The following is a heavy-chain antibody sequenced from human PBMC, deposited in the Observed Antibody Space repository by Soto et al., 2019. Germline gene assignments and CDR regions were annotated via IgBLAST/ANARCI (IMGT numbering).Heavy chain of an antibody. Sequence: GGSLRLSCAASGFTFSDYYMSWTRQAPGKGLEWVSYISSSGSTIYYADSVKGRFTISRDNAKNSLYLQMNSLRAEDTAVYYCARVRGGELVRHIDAFDIWGQGKMVTVSS. D-gene: IGHD6-6*01. CDR1: GFTFSDYY. CDR2: ISSSGSTI. CDR3: ARVRGGELVRHIDAFDI. J-gene: IGHJ3*02. V-gene: IGHV3-11*01.